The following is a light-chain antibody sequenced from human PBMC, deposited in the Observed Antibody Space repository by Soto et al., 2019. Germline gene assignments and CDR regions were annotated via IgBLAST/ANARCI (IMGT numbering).Light chain of an antibody. V-gene: IGLV2-14*01. CDR2: EVS. Sequence: QSVLTQPASVSGSPGQSITISCTGTSSDVGTYDQVSWYQQHPGKAPQLIIYEVSNRPSGLSNRFSASKSGNTASLTISGLQADDEADYYCCSYTTSSTLVFGNGTKLTVL. CDR1: SSDVGTYDQ. CDR3: CSYTTSSTLV. J-gene: IGLJ1*01.